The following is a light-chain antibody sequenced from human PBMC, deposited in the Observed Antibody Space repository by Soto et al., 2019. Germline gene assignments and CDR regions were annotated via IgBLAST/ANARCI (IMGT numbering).Light chain of an antibody. CDR1: QSVSISY. Sequence: VLTQSPATLSLYPGERATLSCMASQSVSISYLAWYKQKPGQAPRLLIYGASSRATGIPDRLSGSGSGTEFTLTISRLAPEDFAVYYCQQYGSSGTFGHGTKVDIK. J-gene: IGKJ1*01. CDR3: QQYGSSGT. V-gene: IGKV3-20*01. CDR2: GAS.